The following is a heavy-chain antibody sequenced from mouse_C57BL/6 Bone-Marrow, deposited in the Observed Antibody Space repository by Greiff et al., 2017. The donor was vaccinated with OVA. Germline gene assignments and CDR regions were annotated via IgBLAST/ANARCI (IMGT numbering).Heavy chain of an antibody. CDR1: GYTFTSYW. Sequence: QVQLKQPGAELVKPGASVKLSCKASGYTFTSYWMQWVKQRPGQGLEWIGEIDPSDSYTNYNQKFKGKATLTVDTSSSTAYMQLSSLTSEDSAVYYCARMGDGYPHWGQGTTLTVYS. V-gene: IGHV1-50*01. CDR2: IDPSDSYT. CDR3: ARMGDGYPH. J-gene: IGHJ2*01. D-gene: IGHD2-3*01.